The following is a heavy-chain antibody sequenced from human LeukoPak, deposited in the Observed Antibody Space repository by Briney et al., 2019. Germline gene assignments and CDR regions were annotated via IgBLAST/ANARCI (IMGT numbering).Heavy chain of an antibody. V-gene: IGHV3-23*01. CDR2: ISSSGVGT. D-gene: IGHD3-10*01. J-gene: IGHJ4*02. Sequence: GGSLRLSCVTSGFTFINYAMTWVRQAPGKGLEWVSSISSSGVGTHYADSVKGRFTISRDNSKNTLYLQMNSLRAEDTAVYYCARTVWFGEFGDYWGQGTLVTVSS. CDR1: GFTFINYA. CDR3: ARTVWFGEFGDY.